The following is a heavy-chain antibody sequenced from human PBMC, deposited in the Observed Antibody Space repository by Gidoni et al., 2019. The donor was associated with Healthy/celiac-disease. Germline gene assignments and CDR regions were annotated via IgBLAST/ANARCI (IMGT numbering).Heavy chain of an antibody. CDR3: AKDSGSYFGGDY. D-gene: IGHD1-26*01. V-gene: IGHV3-43D*04. J-gene: IGHJ4*02. Sequence: EVQLVESGGVVVQPGGSLRLSCAASGSTFDDYAMHWVRQAPGKGLEWVSLISWDGGSTYYADSVKGRFTISRDNSKNSLYLQMNSLRAEDTALYYCAKDSGSYFGGDYWGQGTLVTVSS. CDR2: ISWDGGST. CDR1: GSTFDDYA.